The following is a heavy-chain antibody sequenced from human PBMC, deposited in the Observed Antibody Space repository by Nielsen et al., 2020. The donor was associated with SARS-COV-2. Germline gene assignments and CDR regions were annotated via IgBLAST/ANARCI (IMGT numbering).Heavy chain of an antibody. V-gene: IGHV1-2*06. CDR2: INPNIGGT. CDR3: ATHPQTTYDTSGAPSKLDY. D-gene: IGHD3-22*01. CDR1: GYTFIYYY. J-gene: IGHJ4*02. Sequence: ASVKVSCKTSGYTFIYYYIHWVRQAPGQGLEWMGRINPNIGGTDYAQKFQGRLTMTRDASISTAYMELSRLRSDDTAVYYCATHPQTTYDTSGAPSKLDYWGQGTLVTVSS.